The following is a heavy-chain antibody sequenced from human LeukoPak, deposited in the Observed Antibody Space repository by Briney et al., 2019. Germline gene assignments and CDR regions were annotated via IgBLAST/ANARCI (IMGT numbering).Heavy chain of an antibody. J-gene: IGHJ4*02. CDR1: GFTFSSYG. Sequence: PGRSLRLSCAASGFTFSSYGMHWVRQAPGKGLEGVAVISYDGRNKYYADSVKGRFTISRDNSKNTLDLQMNSLRAEDTAVYYCAKDHSGGYSGYDQPAGYWGQGTLVTVSS. V-gene: IGHV3-30*18. CDR3: AKDHSGGYSGYDQPAGY. CDR2: ISYDGRNK. D-gene: IGHD5-12*01.